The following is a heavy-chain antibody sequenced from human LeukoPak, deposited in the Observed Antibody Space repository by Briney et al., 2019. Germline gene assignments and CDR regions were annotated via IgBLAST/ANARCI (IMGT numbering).Heavy chain of an antibody. CDR2: INPSGGST. V-gene: IGHV1-46*01. CDR3: ARVKHYYGSGSYVYFDY. D-gene: IGHD3-10*01. J-gene: IGHJ4*02. CDR1: GGTFSSYA. Sequence: ASVKVSCKASGGTFSSYAISWVRQAPGQGLEWMGIINPSGGSTSYAQKFQGRVTMTRDMSTSTVYMELSSLRSEDTAVYYCARVKHYYGSGSYVYFDYWGQGTLVTVSS.